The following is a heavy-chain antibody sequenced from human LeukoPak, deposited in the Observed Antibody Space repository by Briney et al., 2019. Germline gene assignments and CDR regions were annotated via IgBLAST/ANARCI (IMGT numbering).Heavy chain of an antibody. J-gene: IGHJ4*02. Sequence: GGSLRLSCAASGFIFNNFAMHWVRQAPGKGLEWVALISYDGTNEYYADSVKGRFTISRDSSKNTLYLQMISLSAEDTAVYYCARERTGFYAEYWGQGTLVTVSS. CDR2: ISYDGTNE. CDR1: GFIFNNFA. V-gene: IGHV3-30*04. CDR3: ARERTGFYAEY. D-gene: IGHD3/OR15-3a*01.